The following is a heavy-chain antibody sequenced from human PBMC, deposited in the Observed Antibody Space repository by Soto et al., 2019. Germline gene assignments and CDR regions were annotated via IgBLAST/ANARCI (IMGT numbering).Heavy chain of an antibody. J-gene: IGHJ4*02. CDR2: ISSSGGRT. V-gene: IGHV3-23*01. CDR3: AKVAKPRVVIEYFDY. Sequence: EVQLLESGGGLVQPGGSVRLSCGTSGFSFVNYGMGRVRQAPGKGLEWVSGISSSGGRTYFADSVRGRFTISRDNSKNTMYLQMDSLRVEDTAVYYCAKVAKPRVVIEYFDYWGQGSLVTVSS. CDR1: GFSFVNYG. D-gene: IGHD3-3*01.